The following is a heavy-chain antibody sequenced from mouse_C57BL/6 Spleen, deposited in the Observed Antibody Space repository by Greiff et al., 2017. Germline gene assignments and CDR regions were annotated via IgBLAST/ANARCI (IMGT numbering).Heavy chain of an antibody. CDR1: GYAFSSSW. CDR2: IYPGDGDT. D-gene: IGHD2-3*01. Sequence: VQLQQSGPELVKPGASVKISCKASGYAFSSSWMNWVKQRPGKGLEWIGRIYPGDGDTNYNGKFKGKATLTADKSSSTAYMQLSSLTSEDSAVYFWARGDGFYFDYWGQGTTLTVSS. CDR3: ARGDGFYFDY. V-gene: IGHV1-82*01. J-gene: IGHJ2*01.